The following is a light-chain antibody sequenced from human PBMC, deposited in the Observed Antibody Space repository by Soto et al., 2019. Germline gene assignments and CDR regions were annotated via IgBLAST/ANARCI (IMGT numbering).Light chain of an antibody. Sequence: QSVLTQPPSASGTPGQRVTISCSGSSSNIGSNTVNWYQQLPGTAPKLLIYSNNQRPSGVPDRFSGSKSGTSASLAISGRQSEDEADYYCAAWDDSLNAWVFGGGTQLTVL. J-gene: IGLJ3*02. V-gene: IGLV1-44*01. CDR3: AAWDDSLNAWV. CDR2: SNN. CDR1: SSNIGSNT.